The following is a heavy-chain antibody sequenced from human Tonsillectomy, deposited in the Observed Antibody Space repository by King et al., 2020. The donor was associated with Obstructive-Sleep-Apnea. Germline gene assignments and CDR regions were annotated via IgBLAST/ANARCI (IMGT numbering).Heavy chain of an antibody. CDR1: GGSISSYY. D-gene: IGHD3-10*01. V-gene: IGHV4-59*01. J-gene: IGHJ4*02. Sequence: QLQESGPGLVKTSETLSLSCTVSGGSISSYYFSWIRQPPGKGLEWVGYIYYNGSTNYNPSLKSRVTLSGYTSKNQFSLKLSSVTAADTAVYYCARDGYYYGSGLDYWGQGTLVTVSS. CDR2: IYYNGST. CDR3: ARDGYYYGSGLDY.